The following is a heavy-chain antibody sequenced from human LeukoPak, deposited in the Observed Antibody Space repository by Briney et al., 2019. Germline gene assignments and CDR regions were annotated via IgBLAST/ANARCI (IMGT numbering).Heavy chain of an antibody. CDR2: IYYTGST. V-gene: IGHV4-31*03. CDR1: GDSINTGGYY. CDR3: ARDPTPGMYYFDY. D-gene: IGHD4-11*01. J-gene: IGHJ4*02. Sequence: SETLSLTCTVSGDSINTGGYYWNWIRQHPGKGLEWFGYIYYTGSTYYNPSLKCRPAISLDTSKNRFSLRLSSVTAADTAVYYRARDPTPGMYYFDYWGQGNLVTVSS.